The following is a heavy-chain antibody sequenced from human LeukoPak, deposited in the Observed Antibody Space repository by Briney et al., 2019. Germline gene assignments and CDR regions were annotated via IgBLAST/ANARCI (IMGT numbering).Heavy chain of an antibody. Sequence: GGSLRPSCTASGFTLSTSWMSWVRQAPGRGLEWVASIKQDGSQKYYVDSVKGRFTISRDNVQNSLYLQMSSLRAEDTAVYYCARLFRDVTTFDYWGQGALVTVSS. CDR3: ARLFRDVTTFDY. V-gene: IGHV3-7*01. CDR2: IKQDGSQK. CDR1: GFTLSTSW. J-gene: IGHJ4*02. D-gene: IGHD1-1*01.